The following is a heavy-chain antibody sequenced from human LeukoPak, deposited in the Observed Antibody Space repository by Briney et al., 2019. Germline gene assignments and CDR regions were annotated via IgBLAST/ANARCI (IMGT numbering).Heavy chain of an antibody. CDR3: VRPRGFSYGYFDY. J-gene: IGHJ4*02. CDR1: GGSISSSSAY. D-gene: IGHD5-18*01. Sequence: SETLSLTCTVSGGSISSSSAYWGWIRQPPGKGLEWIGSIYYSKNTYYNPSLKSRVTISADTSKNQFSLTLGSVSATDTAVYYCVRPRGFSYGYFDYWGQGTLVTVSS. V-gene: IGHV4-39*01. CDR2: IYYSKNT.